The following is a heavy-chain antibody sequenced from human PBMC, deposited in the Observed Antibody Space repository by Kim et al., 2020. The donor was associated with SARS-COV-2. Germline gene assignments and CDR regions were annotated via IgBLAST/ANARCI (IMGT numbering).Heavy chain of an antibody. CDR1: GGSISSSSYY. V-gene: IGHV4-39*01. CDR3: ARLFMTTVTTKDY. Sequence: SETLSLTCTVSGGSISSSSYYWGWIRQPPGKGLEWIGSIYYSGSTYYNPSLKSRVTISVDTSKNQFSLKLSSVTAADTAVYYCARLFMTTVTTKDYWGQGTLVTVSS. J-gene: IGHJ4*02. CDR2: IYYSGST. D-gene: IGHD4-17*01.